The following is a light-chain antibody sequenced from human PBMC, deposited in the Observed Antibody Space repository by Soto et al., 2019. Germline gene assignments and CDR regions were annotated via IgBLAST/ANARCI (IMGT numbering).Light chain of an antibody. CDR1: SSDVGGYNY. V-gene: IGLV2-14*01. CDR2: EVS. CDR3: QSYDSSLSASV. Sequence: QSALTQPASVSGSPGQSITISCTGTSSDVGGYNYVSWYQQHPGKAPKLMIYEVSNRPSGVPDRFSGSKSGTSASLAITGLQGEDEADYYCQSYDSSLSASVFGGGTKVTVL. J-gene: IGLJ3*02.